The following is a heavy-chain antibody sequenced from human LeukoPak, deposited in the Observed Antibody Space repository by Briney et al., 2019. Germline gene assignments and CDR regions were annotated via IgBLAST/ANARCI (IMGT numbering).Heavy chain of an antibody. CDR2: IFYNGRT. J-gene: IGHJ4*02. D-gene: IGHD3-3*01. V-gene: IGHV4-59*08. Sequence: TETLPLTCTVSGRSIDNYYWGWIRQSPGKGLEYIAYIFYNGRTNYNLSLKSRVTISVDTSKNQFSLKLNYVTAADTAVYYCARHDFWSGFDYWGQGALVTVSS. CDR3: ARHDFWSGFDY. CDR1: GRSIDNYY.